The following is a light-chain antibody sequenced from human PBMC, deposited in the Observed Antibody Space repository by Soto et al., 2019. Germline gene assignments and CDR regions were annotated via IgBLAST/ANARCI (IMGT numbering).Light chain of an antibody. CDR3: QQANSFPRT. V-gene: IGKV3-11*01. CDR2: EAS. Sequence: EIVLTQSPSTLSLSVGERATISCRASQTISSSLAWYQQKPGQAPRFLIYEASNRATGIPSRFSGSGSGTDFTLTISSLQPEDFATYYCQQANSFPRTFGQGTKVDIK. J-gene: IGKJ1*01. CDR1: QTISSS.